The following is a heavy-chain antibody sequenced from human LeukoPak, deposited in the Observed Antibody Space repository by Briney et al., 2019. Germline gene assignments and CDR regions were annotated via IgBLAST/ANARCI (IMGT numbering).Heavy chain of an antibody. CDR3: ARGYRSGGSCYDY. V-gene: IGHV3-30-3*01. D-gene: IGHD2-15*01. J-gene: IGHJ4*02. Sequence: GGSLRLSCAASGFTFSSYAMHWVRQAPGKGLEWVALISYDGSNKYYADSVKGRFTISRDNSKNTLYLQMNSLRAEDTAVYYCARGYRSGGSCYDYWGQGTLVTVSS. CDR2: ISYDGSNK. CDR1: GFTFSSYA.